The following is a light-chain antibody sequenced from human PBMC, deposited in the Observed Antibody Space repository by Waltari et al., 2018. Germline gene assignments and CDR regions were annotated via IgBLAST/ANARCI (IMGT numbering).Light chain of an antibody. J-gene: IGKJ1*01. Sequence: EIVLTQYPGTLSLPLGERATLSCRASQSVSRALTWYQQKPGQAPRLRIYGASTRATGIPDRFSGSGSGTDFSLTISRLEPDDFAVYYCQHYLRLPVTFGQGTTVEI. CDR1: QSVSRA. CDR2: GAS. V-gene: IGKV3-20*01. CDR3: QHYLRLPVT.